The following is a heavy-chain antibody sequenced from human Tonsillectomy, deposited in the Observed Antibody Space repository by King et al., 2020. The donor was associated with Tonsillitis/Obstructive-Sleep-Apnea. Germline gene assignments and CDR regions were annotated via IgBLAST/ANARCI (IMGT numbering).Heavy chain of an antibody. V-gene: IGHV4-39*01. CDR3: AKHEASPNRGPLQY. CDR2: IYYSGSGGT. J-gene: IGHJ4*02. D-gene: IGHD3-10*01. Sequence: QMQLQESGPGLLKPSETLSLTCTVSGGSISTNRYFWGWIRQPPGKGLEWIGNIYYSGSGGTYYSPSLKSRVTISGDPSKNHFSLKVNSVTAADTAVYYCAKHEASPNRGPLQYWGQGTLVTVSS. CDR1: GGSISTNRYF.